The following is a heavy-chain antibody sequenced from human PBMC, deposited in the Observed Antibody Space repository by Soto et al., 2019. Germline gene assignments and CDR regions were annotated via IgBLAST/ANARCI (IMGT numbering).Heavy chain of an antibody. J-gene: IGHJ4*02. CDR1: GFIFSGYG. V-gene: IGHV3-30*18. CDR3: AKDWLWGSTSCYGFDY. D-gene: IGHD2-2*01. CDR2: ISYDGNDR. Sequence: PGGSLRLSCAASGFIFSGYGMNWVRQAPGKRQEYVAVISYDGNDRYYTDSVKGRFTISRDNSKNTLYLQLNSLRAEDTAVYYCAKDWLWGSTSCYGFDYWGQGALVTVSS.